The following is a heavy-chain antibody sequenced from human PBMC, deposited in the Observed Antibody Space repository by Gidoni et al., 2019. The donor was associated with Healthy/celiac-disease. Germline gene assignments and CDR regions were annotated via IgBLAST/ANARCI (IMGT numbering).Heavy chain of an antibody. V-gene: IGHV3-7*01. CDR1: GFTFSSYW. CDR3: ARDPATYSSSWYYFDY. CDR2: IKQDGSEK. D-gene: IGHD6-13*01. Sequence: EVQLVESGGGLVQPGGSLRLSCAASGFTFSSYWMSWVRQAPGKGLEWVANIKQDGSEKYYLDSVKGRFTISRDNAKNSLYLQMNSLRAEDTAVYYCARDPATYSSSWYYFDYWGQGTLVTVSS. J-gene: IGHJ4*02.